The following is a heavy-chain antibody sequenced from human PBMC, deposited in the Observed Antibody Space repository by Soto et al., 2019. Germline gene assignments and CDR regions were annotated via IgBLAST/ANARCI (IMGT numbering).Heavy chain of an antibody. D-gene: IGHD3-22*01. J-gene: IGHJ6*02. CDR3: AAYSGSYYDSSGYRRPSSCGMDV. CDR2: IIPIFGTA. Sequence: GASVKVSCKASGGTFSSYAISWVRQAPGQGLEWMGGIIPIFGTANYAQKFQGRVTITADESTSTAYMELSSLRSEDTAVYYCAAYSGSYYDSSGYRRPSSCGMDVWGQRTTVT. V-gene: IGHV1-69*13. CDR1: GGTFSSYA.